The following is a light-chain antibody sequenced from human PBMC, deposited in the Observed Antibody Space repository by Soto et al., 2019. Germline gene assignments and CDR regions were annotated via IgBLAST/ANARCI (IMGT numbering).Light chain of an antibody. CDR1: QSISNY. CDR3: QQSYSTPPFP. V-gene: IGKV1-39*01. CDR2: AAS. Sequence: DIQMTQSPSSLSASVGDRVTITCRASQSISNYLNWYQQKPGKAPKLLIYAASTLQGGVPSTFSGSGSGSYFTLTISSLQPEDFATYYCQQSYSTPPFPFGPGTKVDI. J-gene: IGKJ3*01.